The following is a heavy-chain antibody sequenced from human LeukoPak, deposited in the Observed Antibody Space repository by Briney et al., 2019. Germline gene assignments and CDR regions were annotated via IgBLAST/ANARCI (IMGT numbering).Heavy chain of an antibody. CDR3: SRTVNSWPDP. V-gene: IGHV1-46*01. Sequence: ASVKISCKPSGYTFINHYIHWVRQAPGQGLEWMGVIRPGDGRTSYAQNFQGRVSMTRDTSTSTAYMELRSLKSEDTAVYYCSRTVNSWPDPWGQGTPVTVAS. CDR2: IRPGDGRT. CDR1: GYTFINHY. J-gene: IGHJ5*02. D-gene: IGHD2-21*01.